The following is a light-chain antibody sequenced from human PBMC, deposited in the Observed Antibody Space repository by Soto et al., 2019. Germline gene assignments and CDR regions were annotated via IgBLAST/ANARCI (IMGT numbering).Light chain of an antibody. CDR3: LQHNSFPRA. Sequence: DIQMTQSPSSLSASVGDRVTMTCRASQAIGNDLGWYQQKPGKAPNRLIYSASRLQSGVPSRFSGSGSGTEFTLTISSLQPEDFATYYCLQHNSFPRAFGAGTKVEIK. CDR1: QAIGND. J-gene: IGKJ4*01. V-gene: IGKV1-17*01. CDR2: SAS.